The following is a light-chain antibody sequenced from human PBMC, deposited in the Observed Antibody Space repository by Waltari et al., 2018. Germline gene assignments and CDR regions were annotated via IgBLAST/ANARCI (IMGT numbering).Light chain of an antibody. J-gene: IGKJ3*01. CDR2: RAS. Sequence: DIQMTQSPYSLSASVGDRVTITCRASQDINNWLAWYQQKSGTAPKLLIYRASRLERRVPSRFSGGGSGTGFTLTITSLQPEDIGTYYCQQHDNPPFTVGPGTKVDIK. CDR1: QDINNW. CDR3: QQHDNPPFT. V-gene: IGKV1-33*01.